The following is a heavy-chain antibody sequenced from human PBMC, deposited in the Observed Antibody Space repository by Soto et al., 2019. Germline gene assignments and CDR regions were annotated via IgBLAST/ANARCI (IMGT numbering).Heavy chain of an antibody. CDR1: GFTFSSYA. Sequence: GSLRLSCAASGFTFSSYAMSWVRQAPGKGLEWVSAISGSGGSTYYADSVKGRFTISRDNSKNTLYLQMNSLRAEDTAVYYCAKDEDYDFWSGYYTKFDYWGQGTLVTVSS. CDR2: ISGSGGST. CDR3: AKDEDYDFWSGYYTKFDY. J-gene: IGHJ4*02. V-gene: IGHV3-23*01. D-gene: IGHD3-3*01.